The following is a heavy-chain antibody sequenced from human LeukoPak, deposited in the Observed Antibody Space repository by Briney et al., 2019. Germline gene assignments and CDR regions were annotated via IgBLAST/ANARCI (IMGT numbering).Heavy chain of an antibody. V-gene: IGHV3-21*01. CDR1: ASLSGYG. CDR3: ACCALGVWADNYYMDV. Sequence: GESLRLSCEACASLSGYGMSWVRQAPGKGLEWVLSISSSGSYMYYADSVKGRFTISRDNARNSVFLQMNSLRAEDTAVYFCACCALGVWADNYYMDVWGKGTTVTVSS. J-gene: IGHJ6*03. D-gene: IGHD3-16*01. CDR2: ISSSGSYM.